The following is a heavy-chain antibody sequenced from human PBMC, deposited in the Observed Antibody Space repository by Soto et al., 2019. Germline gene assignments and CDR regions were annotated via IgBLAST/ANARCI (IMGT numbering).Heavy chain of an antibody. CDR1: GFTFRNYD. CDR2: ISAAGDP. V-gene: IGHV3-13*05. Sequence: EVQLVESGGGLVQPGGSLSLSCEASGFTFRNYDMHWVRQGTGKGLEWVSGISAAGDPDYADSVEGRFTISRENAQNSFFLQMNSLRVGDTAVYYCARTDRDFYGLDVWGQGPTVIVSS. CDR3: ARTDRDFYGLDV. J-gene: IGHJ6*02.